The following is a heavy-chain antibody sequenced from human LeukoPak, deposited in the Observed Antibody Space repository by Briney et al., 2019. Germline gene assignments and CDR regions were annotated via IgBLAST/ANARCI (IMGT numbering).Heavy chain of an antibody. Sequence: ASVKVSCKPSGYTVTSYGISGVRQAPGQGREWMGGIIPIFGTTNYARKFRGRVTLTADKSTRTAYMELSSLRSEDTAVYYCARDNWVRDGAWWFNLWGEGPVVSVSS. J-gene: IGHJ5*02. D-gene: IGHD5-24*01. CDR3: ARDNWVRDGAWWFNL. CDR1: GYTVTSYG. V-gene: IGHV1-69*06. CDR2: IIPIFGTT.